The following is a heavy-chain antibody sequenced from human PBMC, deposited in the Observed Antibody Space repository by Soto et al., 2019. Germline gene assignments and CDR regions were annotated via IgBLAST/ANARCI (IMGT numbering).Heavy chain of an antibody. CDR3: AKMREDYYDSSRFDY. CDR2: ISTSGRTT. CDR1: GFSFSDYY. V-gene: IGHV3-11*01. D-gene: IGHD3-22*01. J-gene: IGHJ4*02. Sequence: GGSLRLSCEASGFSFSDYYMSWIRQAPRKGLEWLSYISTSGRTTFYPDSVKGRFTISRDNAKKTLFLQMNSLRAEDTAVYYCAKMREDYYDSSRFDYWGQGTLVTVS.